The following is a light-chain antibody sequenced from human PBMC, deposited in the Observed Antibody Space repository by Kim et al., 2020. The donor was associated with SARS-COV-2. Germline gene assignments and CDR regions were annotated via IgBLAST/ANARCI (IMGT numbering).Light chain of an antibody. Sequence: SITVSCTGTSSTVGNYNFVSWYQQLPGKAPKHLIYQVTKRPSGVSNRFSGSKSVNTASLTISGLQAEDVADYYCCSYGGTVTFGVIFGGGTKVTVL. J-gene: IGLJ2*01. CDR1: SSTVGNYNF. CDR2: QVT. V-gene: IGLV2-23*02. CDR3: CSYGGTVTFGVI.